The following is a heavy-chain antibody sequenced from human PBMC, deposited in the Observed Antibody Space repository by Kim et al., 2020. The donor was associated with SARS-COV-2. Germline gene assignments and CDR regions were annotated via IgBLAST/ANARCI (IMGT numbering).Heavy chain of an antibody. Sequence: GGSLRLSCAASGFTFSSYWMSWVRQAPGKGLEWVANIKQDGSEKYYVDSVKGRFTISRDNAKNSLYLQMNSLRAEDTAVYYCARDLVGRGGYYYDSSGYMLWGQGTRVTVSS. V-gene: IGHV3-7*01. J-gene: IGHJ3*01. CDR1: GFTFSSYW. CDR2: IKQDGSEK. D-gene: IGHD3-22*01. CDR3: ARDLVGRGGYYYDSSGYML.